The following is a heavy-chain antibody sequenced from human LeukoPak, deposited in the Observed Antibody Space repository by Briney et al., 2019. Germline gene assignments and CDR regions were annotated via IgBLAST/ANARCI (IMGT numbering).Heavy chain of an antibody. CDR1: GYTFTSYA. J-gene: IGHJ4*02. Sequence: GASVKVSCKASGYTFTSYAMHWVRQAPGQRLEWMGWINAGNGNTKYSQKFQGRVTITRDTFASTAYMELSSLRSEDTAVYYCASISGYDRIPFDYWGQGTLVTVSS. D-gene: IGHD5-12*01. CDR3: ASISGYDRIPFDY. CDR2: INAGNGNT. V-gene: IGHV1-3*01.